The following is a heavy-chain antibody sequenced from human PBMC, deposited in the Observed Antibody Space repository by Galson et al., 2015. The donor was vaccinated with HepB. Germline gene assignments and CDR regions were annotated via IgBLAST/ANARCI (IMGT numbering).Heavy chain of an antibody. V-gene: IGHV3-49*03. J-gene: IGHJ4*02. D-gene: IGHD3-10*01. Sequence: SLRPSCAASGFTFGDYAMSWFRQAPGKGLEWVGFIRSKAYGGTTEYAASVKGRFTISRDDSKSIAYLQMNSLKTEDTAVYYCTRGPDYYGSGFSHDYWGQGTLVTVSS. CDR1: GFTFGDYA. CDR3: TRGPDYYGSGFSHDY. CDR2: IRSKAYGGTT.